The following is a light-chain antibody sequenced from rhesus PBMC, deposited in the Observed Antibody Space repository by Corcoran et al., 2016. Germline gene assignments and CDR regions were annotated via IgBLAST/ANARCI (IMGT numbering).Light chain of an antibody. CDR3: LQYSSSPRT. J-gene: IGKJ1*01. V-gene: IGKV1-22*01. CDR2: KAS. CDR1: QGIRSW. Sequence: DIQMTQSPSSLSASVGDKVTITCRASQGIRSWLAWYQQKPGKAPKLLIYKASSLQSGVPSSFSGSGSGTDCTLTINSLQPEDFATYYCLQYSSSPRTFGQGTKVEIK.